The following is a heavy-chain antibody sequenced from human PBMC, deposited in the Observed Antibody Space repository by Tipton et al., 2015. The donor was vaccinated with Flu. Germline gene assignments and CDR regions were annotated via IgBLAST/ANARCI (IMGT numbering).Heavy chain of an antibody. V-gene: IGHV4-4*09. CDR2: VTNYGKI. J-gene: IGHJ5*02. CDR3: ARRDYSNYVSDPKSWFDP. CDR1: GASISSDS. Sequence: TLSLTCTVSGASISSDSWIWIRQFPQKGLEWMGDVTNYGKITYNPSLKSRLSVAVDTSKSQFSLNMRSVTAADMAVYYCARRDYSNYVSDPKSWFDPWGQGTLVAVSS. D-gene: IGHD4-11*01.